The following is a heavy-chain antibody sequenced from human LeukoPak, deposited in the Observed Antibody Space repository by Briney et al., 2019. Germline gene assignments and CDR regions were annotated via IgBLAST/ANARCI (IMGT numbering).Heavy chain of an antibody. CDR2: ISSNGGST. D-gene: IGHD1-26*01. CDR1: GFTFSSYA. Sequence: GGSLRLSCAASGFTFSSYAMHWVRQAPGKGLEYVSAISSNGGSTYYANSVKGRFTISRDNSKSTLYLQMGSLRAEDMAVYYCARGGATVENRPFDYWGQGTLVTVSS. J-gene: IGHJ4*02. CDR3: ARGGATVENRPFDY. V-gene: IGHV3-64*01.